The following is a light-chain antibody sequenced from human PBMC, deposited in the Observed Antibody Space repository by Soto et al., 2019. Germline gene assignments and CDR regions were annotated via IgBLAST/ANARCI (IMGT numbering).Light chain of an antibody. CDR2: GAS. J-gene: IGKJ3*01. V-gene: IGKV3-20*01. CDR1: QSVSSSY. Sequence: EIVLTQSPGTLSLSPGERATLSCRASQSVSSSYLAWYQQKPGQAPRLLIYGASNRATGIPDRFSGGGSGTDFILTIGRLEPEDFAVYYCQQYGSSPLFTFGPGTKVDVK. CDR3: QQYGSSPLFT.